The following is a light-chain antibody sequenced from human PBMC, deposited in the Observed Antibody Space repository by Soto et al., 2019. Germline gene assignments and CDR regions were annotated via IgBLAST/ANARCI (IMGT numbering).Light chain of an antibody. CDR3: QQYNSYWGYT. Sequence: DLQMTQSPSTLSASVGDRVTITCRASQSISSWLAWYQQKPGKAPKLLIYKASSLESGVPSRFSGSGSGTEFTLTISSLQPDDFATYYCQQYNSYWGYTFGQGTKLEIK. J-gene: IGKJ2*01. V-gene: IGKV1-5*03. CDR1: QSISSW. CDR2: KAS.